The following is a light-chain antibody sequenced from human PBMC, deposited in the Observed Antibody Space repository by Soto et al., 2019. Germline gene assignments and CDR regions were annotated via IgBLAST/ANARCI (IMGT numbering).Light chain of an antibody. Sequence: QSALTQPPSASGSPGQSVTISCTRTSSDVGAYNFVSWYQQHPGKAPKLMIYEVTKRPSGVPDRFSGSKSGNTASLSVSGLQAEDEADYYCSSYGGSNNYWVFGGGTKLTVL. CDR2: EVT. J-gene: IGLJ3*02. CDR1: SSDVGAYNF. V-gene: IGLV2-8*01. CDR3: SSYGGSNNYWV.